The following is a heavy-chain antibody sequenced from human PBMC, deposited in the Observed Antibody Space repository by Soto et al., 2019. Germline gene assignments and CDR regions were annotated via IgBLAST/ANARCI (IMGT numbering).Heavy chain of an antibody. D-gene: IGHD3-9*01. CDR2: INVGGGST. V-gene: IGHV3-23*01. J-gene: IGHJ4*02. CDR3: AKDTELRYFDRPLGDY. CDR1: GFTFSSYA. Sequence: GGSLRLSCAASGFTFSSYAMSWVRQAPGKGLEWVSAINVGGGSTYYADSVKGRFTISRDNPKNTLYLQMNSLRAEDTAVYYCAKDTELRYFDRPLGDYWGQGTLVIVSS.